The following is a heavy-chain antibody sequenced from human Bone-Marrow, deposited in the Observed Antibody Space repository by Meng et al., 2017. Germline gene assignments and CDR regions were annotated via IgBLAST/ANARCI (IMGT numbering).Heavy chain of an antibody. V-gene: IGHV3-33*01. J-gene: IGHJ4*02. D-gene: IGHD7-27*01. CDR2: IWYDGNSE. Sequence: GESLKISCAASGFTFRSYGIHWVRQAPGKGLEWVAVIWYDGNSEYSADSVKGRFTISRDNTRNTVYLQINTLRAEDTAVYYFARDPYREILRGSELGFDHWGQGTLVTVSS. CDR1: GFTFRSYG. CDR3: ARDPYREILRGSELGFDH.